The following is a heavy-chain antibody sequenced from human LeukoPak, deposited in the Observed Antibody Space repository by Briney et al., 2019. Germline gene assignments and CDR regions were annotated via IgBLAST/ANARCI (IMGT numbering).Heavy chain of an antibody. D-gene: IGHD2-2*02. CDR1: GFTFSSYA. V-gene: IGHV3-23*01. Sequence: GGSLRLSCAASGFTFSSYAMSWVRQAPGRGLEWASTISGSGDSTYYADSVKGRFTISRDNSKNTLYLQMNSLRPEDTAVYYCPKGCASTGCYTSEYWGQGTLVTVSS. CDR2: ISGSGDST. J-gene: IGHJ4*02. CDR3: PKGCASTGCYTSEY.